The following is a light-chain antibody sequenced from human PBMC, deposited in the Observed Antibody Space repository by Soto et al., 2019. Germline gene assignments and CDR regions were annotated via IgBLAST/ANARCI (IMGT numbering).Light chain of an antibody. CDR2: KAS. J-gene: IGKJ1*01. Sequence: DIQMTQSPSTLSASLGDRVTITCRASQSISSWLAWYQQKPGKAPKLLIYKASSLESGVPSRFSGSGSGTEFTLTISSLQPDDFATYYCQQYNSYQWTFGQGTKVDI. CDR3: QQYNSYQWT. V-gene: IGKV1-5*03. CDR1: QSISSW.